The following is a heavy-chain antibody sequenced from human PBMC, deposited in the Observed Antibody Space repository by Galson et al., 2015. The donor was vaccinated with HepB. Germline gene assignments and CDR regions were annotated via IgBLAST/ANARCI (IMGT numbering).Heavy chain of an antibody. CDR3: ARVHFGLGRISGDWYFDL. CDR2: ISYGGSNK. D-gene: IGHD3-10*01. V-gene: IGHV3-30*04. J-gene: IGHJ2*01. CDR1: GFTFRWYG. Sequence: SLRLSCAASGFTFRWYGMHWVRQAPGKGLEWLALISYGGSNKYDADTVKGRFIISRDNAKNSLYLQMNSLRDEDTAVYYCARVHFGLGRISGDWYFDLWGRGTLVTVSS.